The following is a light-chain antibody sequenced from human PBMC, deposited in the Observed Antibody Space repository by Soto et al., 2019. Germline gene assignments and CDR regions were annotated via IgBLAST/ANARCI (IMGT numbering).Light chain of an antibody. CDR1: QVISTS. CDR2: AAS. CDR3: QQLFDSPIT. Sequence: DIQLTQSPSFLSPSIGESVPITSRASQVISTSLAWYQVKPGKAPKLLIYAASTLESGVPSRFSATVSGTEFSLTITSLQPEDFATYYCQQLFDSPITFGQGTRLEIK. V-gene: IGKV1-9*01. J-gene: IGKJ5*01.